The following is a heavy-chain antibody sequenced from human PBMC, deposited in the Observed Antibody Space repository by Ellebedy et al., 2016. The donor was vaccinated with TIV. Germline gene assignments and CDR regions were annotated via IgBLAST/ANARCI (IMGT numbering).Heavy chain of an antibody. CDR2: IIATPGVA. J-gene: IGHJ4*02. CDR3: AREWMWNYVGYFDY. Sequence: AASVKVSCKASGGTFSSHVISWPRQAPGQGLEWVGRIIATPGVADYAQKFQGRVTMTRDTSTSTVYMELSSLRSEDTAAYYCAREWMWNYVGYFDYWGQGTLVTVSS. D-gene: IGHD1-7*01. V-gene: IGHV1-69*04. CDR1: GGTFSSHV.